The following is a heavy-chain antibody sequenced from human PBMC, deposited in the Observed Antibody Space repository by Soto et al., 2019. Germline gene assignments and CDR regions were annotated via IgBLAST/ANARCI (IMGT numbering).Heavy chain of an antibody. CDR2: INPNSGGT. V-gene: IGHV1-2*02. CDR1: GYTFTGYY. Sequence: ASVKVSCKASGYTFTGYYMHWVRQAPGQGLEWMGWINPNSGGTNYAQKFQGRVTMTRDTSISTAYMELSRLRSDDTAVYYCAREGAREYSSSSGRKNNYCYYGMDVWGQGTTVTVSS. J-gene: IGHJ6*02. D-gene: IGHD6-6*01. CDR3: AREGAREYSSSSGRKNNYCYYGMDV.